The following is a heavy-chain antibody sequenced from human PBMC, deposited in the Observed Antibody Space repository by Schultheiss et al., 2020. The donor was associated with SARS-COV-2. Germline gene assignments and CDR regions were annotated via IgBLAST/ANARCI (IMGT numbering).Heavy chain of an antibody. CDR1: GGSFSGYY. CDR3: ASGRIRGWPSYYYYYGMDV. Sequence: SETLSLTCAVYGGSFSGYYWSWIRQPPGKGLEWIGEINHSGSTNYNPSLKSRVTISVDTSKIQFSLQVNSVTPEDTAVYYCASGRIRGWPSYYYYYGMDVWGQGTTVTVSS. J-gene: IGHJ6*02. V-gene: IGHV4-34*01. D-gene: IGHD3-10*01. CDR2: INHSGST.